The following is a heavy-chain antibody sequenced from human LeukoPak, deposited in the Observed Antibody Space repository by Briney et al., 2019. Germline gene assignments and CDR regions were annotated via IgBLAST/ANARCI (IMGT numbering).Heavy chain of an antibody. V-gene: IGHV4-59*11. D-gene: IGHD1-14*01. CDR3: ARDSAPVRTSWYFDL. J-gene: IGHJ2*01. Sequence: SETLSLTCTVSGGSISSHYWSWIRQPPGKGLEWIGYIYYSGSTNYNPSLKSRVTISVDTSKNQFSLKLSSVTAADTAVYYCARDSAPVRTSWYFDLWGRGTLVNVSS. CDR1: GGSISSHY. CDR2: IYYSGST.